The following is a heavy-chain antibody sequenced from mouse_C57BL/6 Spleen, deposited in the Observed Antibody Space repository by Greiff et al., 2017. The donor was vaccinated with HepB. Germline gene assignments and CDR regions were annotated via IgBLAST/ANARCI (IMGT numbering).Heavy chain of an antibody. CDR1: GFTFSDYG. CDR3: ARGDWEGFYAMDY. Sequence: EVKVVESGGGLVKPGGSLKLSCAASGFTFSDYGMHWVRQAPEKGLEWVAYISSGSSTIYYADTVKGRFTISRDNAKNTLFLQMTSLRSEDTAMYYCARGDWEGFYAMDYWGQGTSVTVSS. CDR2: ISSGSSTI. J-gene: IGHJ4*01. V-gene: IGHV5-17*01. D-gene: IGHD4-1*01.